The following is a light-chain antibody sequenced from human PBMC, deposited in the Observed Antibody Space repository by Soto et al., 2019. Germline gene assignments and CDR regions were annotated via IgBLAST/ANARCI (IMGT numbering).Light chain of an antibody. J-gene: IGLJ2*01. CDR2: EVS. CDR1: SSDIGAYDY. Sequence: QSALTQPASLSGSPGQSITISCTGTSSDIGAYDYVSWFQQHPGKAPKLMISEVSDRPSGVSDRFSGSKSGNTSSLTISGLQIEDEVYYHCSSYYITSALVFGGGTQLTVL. CDR3: SSYYITSALV. V-gene: IGLV2-14*01.